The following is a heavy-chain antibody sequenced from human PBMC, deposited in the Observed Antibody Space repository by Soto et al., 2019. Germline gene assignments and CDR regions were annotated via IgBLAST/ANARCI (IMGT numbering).Heavy chain of an antibody. CDR2: INSDSSTI. Sequence: EVQLVESGGGLVQPGGSLRLSCAASGFTFSDYSMNWVRQAPGKGLEWVSYINSDSSTIYLADSVKGRFTISRDNGKNSMYLQMNSMTDDDTAVYYCAREPSGGDDYGDPRESWGQGTLVTVSS. CDR1: GFTFSDYS. CDR3: AREPSGGDDYGDPRES. J-gene: IGHJ5*02. D-gene: IGHD4-17*01. V-gene: IGHV3-48*02.